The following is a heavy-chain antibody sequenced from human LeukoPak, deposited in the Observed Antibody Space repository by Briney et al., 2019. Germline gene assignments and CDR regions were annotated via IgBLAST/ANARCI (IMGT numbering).Heavy chain of an antibody. CDR1: GFTFSSYE. Sequence: IPGGSLRLSCAASGFTFSSYEMNWVRQAPGKGLEWVGRIKSKTDGGTTDYAAPVKGRFTISRDDSKNALYLQMNSLKTEDTALYYCTLAYSSGLSFDYWGQGTLVTVSS. CDR2: IKSKTDGGTT. J-gene: IGHJ4*02. CDR3: TLAYSSGLSFDY. D-gene: IGHD6-19*01. V-gene: IGHV3-15*01.